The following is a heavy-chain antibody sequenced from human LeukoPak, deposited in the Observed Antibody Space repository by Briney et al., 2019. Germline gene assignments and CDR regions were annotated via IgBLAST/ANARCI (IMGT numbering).Heavy chain of an antibody. J-gene: IGHJ4*02. CDR3: ARDRGDGYNYSPFDY. D-gene: IGHD5-24*01. V-gene: IGHV1-69*04. CDR2: IIPILGIA. CDR1: GGTFSSYT. Sequence: SVKVSCRASGGTFSSYTISWVRQAPGQGLEWMGRIIPILGIANYAQKFQGRVTITADKSTSTAYMELSSLRSEDTAVYYCARDRGDGYNYSPFDYWGQGTLVTVSS.